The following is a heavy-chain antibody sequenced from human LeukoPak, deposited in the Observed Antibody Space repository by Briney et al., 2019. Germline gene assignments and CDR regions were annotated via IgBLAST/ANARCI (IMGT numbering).Heavy chain of an antibody. CDR3: ARDSRSPVLYYYYYMDI. Sequence: GGSLRLSCAASGFTFSSYAMHWVRQAPGKGLEWVSYISSSSSTIYYADSVKGRFTISRDNAKNSLYLQMNSLRAEDTAVYYCARDSRSPVLYYYYYMDIWGKGTTVTVSS. D-gene: IGHD3-10*01. CDR1: GFTFSSYA. V-gene: IGHV3-48*04. CDR2: ISSSSSTI. J-gene: IGHJ6*03.